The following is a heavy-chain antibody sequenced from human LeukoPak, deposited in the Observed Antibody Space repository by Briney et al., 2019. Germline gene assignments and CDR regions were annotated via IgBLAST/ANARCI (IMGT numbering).Heavy chain of an antibody. CDR2: IDYSGST. V-gene: IGHV4-59*01. D-gene: IGHD3-22*01. CDR1: GGSISSYY. J-gene: IGHJ3*02. CDR3: ARANDYYDSSGYSENDAFDI. Sequence: PSETPSLTCTVSGGSISSYYWSWIRQPPGKGLEWIGYIDYSGSTNYNPSLKSRVTISVDTSKNQFSLKLSSVTAADTAVYYCARANDYYDSSGYSENDAFDIWGQGTMVTVSS.